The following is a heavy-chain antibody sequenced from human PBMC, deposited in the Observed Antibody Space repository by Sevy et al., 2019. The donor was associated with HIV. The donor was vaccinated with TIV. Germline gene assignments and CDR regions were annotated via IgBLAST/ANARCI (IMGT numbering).Heavy chain of an antibody. CDR2: IWYDGSNK. CDR1: GFTFSSYG. CDR3: ARGGDSSGYLDY. V-gene: IGHV3-33*01. D-gene: IGHD3-22*01. J-gene: IGHJ4*02. Sequence: GGSLRLSCAASGFTFSSYGMHWVRQAPGKGLEWVALIWYDGSNKYYVDSVKGRFTISRDNSKNTLYLQMNSLRAEDTAVYYCARGGDSSGYLDYWGQGILVTVSS.